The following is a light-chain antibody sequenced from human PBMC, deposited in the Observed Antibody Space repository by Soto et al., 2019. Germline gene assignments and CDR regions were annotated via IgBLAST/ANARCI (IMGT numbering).Light chain of an antibody. CDR3: QQLNSYPAIT. J-gene: IGKJ5*01. Sequence: IQLTQSPSSLSASVGDRVTITCRASQGISSYLAWYQQKPGKAPKLLIYAASTLQSGVPSRVSGSGSGTEFTLTISSLQPEDFASYYCQQLNSYPAITFGQGTRLEIK. V-gene: IGKV1-9*01. CDR1: QGISSY. CDR2: AAS.